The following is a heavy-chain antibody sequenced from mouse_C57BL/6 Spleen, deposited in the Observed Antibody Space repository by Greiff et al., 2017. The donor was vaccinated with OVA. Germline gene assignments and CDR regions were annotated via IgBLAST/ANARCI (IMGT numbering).Heavy chain of an antibody. CDR2: ISNSGST. Sequence: EVKLQESGPGLVKPSQTLSLTCSVTGYSITSYYWNWIRKFPGNKLEYMGYISNSGSTYYTPSLKSLISITENTTKNQYSLQLNSVTTEDTATYYCANLRGGEMDYWGQGTSVTVSS. CDR1: GYSITSYY. D-gene: IGHD2-12*01. J-gene: IGHJ4*01. V-gene: IGHV3-8*01. CDR3: ANLRGGEMDY.